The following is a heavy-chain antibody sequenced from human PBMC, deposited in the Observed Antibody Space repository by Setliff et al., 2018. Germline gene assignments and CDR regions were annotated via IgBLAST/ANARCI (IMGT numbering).Heavy chain of an antibody. J-gene: IGHJ5*02. CDR2: ISAYNWNT. D-gene: IGHD2-15*01. Sequence: ASVKVSCKASGYTFTNSIMNWVRQAPGQGLEWMGWISAYNWNTYHAQKFQDRLSMTTDTSTSTAYMELRSLRADDTAVYYCERLVRHCTRISCQRTSEADLWGQGTQVTVSS. CDR1: GYTFTNSI. CDR3: ERLVRHCTRISCQRTSEADL. V-gene: IGHV1-18*04.